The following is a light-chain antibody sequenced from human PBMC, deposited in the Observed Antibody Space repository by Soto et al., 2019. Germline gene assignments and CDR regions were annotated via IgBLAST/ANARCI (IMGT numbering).Light chain of an antibody. J-gene: IGKJ5*01. V-gene: IGKV3-15*01. CDR1: QSVSIH. CDR2: DTS. Sequence: VMTQSPGTLSVSLGERATLSCRASQSVSIHLAWYQQKPGQAPRLLIYDTSTRATGIPARFSGSGSGTEFTLTISSLQSEDLAVYYCQQYNNWPPITVGQGTRLEIK. CDR3: QQYNNWPPIT.